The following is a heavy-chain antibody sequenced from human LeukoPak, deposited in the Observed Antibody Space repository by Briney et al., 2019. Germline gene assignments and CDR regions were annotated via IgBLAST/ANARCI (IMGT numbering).Heavy chain of an antibody. Sequence: QPGGSLRLSCAASGFTFSSYAMSWVRQAPGKGLEWVSAISGSGGSTYYADSVKGRFTISRDNSKNTLYLQMNSLRAEDTAVYYCARDRGIVVVRSWYFDLWGRGTLVTVS. CDR2: ISGSGGST. D-gene: IGHD2-15*01. V-gene: IGHV3-23*01. CDR1: GFTFSSYA. CDR3: ARDRGIVVVRSWYFDL. J-gene: IGHJ2*01.